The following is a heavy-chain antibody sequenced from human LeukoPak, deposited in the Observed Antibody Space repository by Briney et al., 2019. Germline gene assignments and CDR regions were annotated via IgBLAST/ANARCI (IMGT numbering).Heavy chain of an antibody. CDR2: ISGSGGST. J-gene: IGHJ4*02. CDR3: AKDRRITIFGVVYYYFDY. V-gene: IGHV3-23*01. Sequence: EGSLRLSCAASGFTFSSYAMSWVRQAPGKGLEWVSAISGSGGSTYYADSVKGRFTISRDNSKNTLYLQMNSLRAEDTAVYYCAKDRRITIFGVVYYYFDYWGQGTLVTVSS. D-gene: IGHD3-3*01. CDR1: GFTFSSYA.